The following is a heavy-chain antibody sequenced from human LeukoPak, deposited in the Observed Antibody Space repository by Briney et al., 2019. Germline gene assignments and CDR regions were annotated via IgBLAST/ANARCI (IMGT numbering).Heavy chain of an antibody. V-gene: IGHV1-46*01. CDR1: GYTFTRYY. CDR3: ARGDREDYDFWSGYPQPMDV. D-gene: IGHD3-3*01. CDR2: INPSGGDT. Sequence: GASVKVSCKAPGYTFTRYYMHWLRQAPGQGLEWMGIINPSGGDTTYAQKFQGRVTMTRDMSTSTVYMELSSLISEDTAVYYCARGDREDYDFWSGYPQPMDVWGKGTTVTVSS. J-gene: IGHJ6*03.